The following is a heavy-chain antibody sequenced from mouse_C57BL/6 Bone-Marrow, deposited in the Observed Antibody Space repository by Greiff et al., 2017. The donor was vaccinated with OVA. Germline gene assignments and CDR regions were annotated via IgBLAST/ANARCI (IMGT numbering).Heavy chain of an antibody. D-gene: IGHD4-1*01. CDR1: GYTFTGYW. V-gene: IGHV1-5*01. CDR2: IYPGNSDT. CDR3: TLTGTGYFDY. Sequence: VQLQQSGTVLARPGASVKMSCKTSGYTFTGYWMHWVKQRPGQGLEWIGAIYPGNSDTSYNQKFKGKAKLTAVTSASSAYMELSSLTSENSAVYYCTLTGTGYFDYWGQGTTLTVSS. J-gene: IGHJ2*01.